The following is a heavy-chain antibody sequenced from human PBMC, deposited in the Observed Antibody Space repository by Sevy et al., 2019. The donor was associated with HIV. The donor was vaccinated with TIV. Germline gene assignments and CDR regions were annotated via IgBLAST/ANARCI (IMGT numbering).Heavy chain of an antibody. CDR2: ISSNGGST. Sequence: GGSLRLSCSASGFTFSSYAMHWVRQAPGKGLEYVSAISSNGGSTYYADSVKGRFTISRDNSKNTLYLQMSSLRAEDTAVYYCVKDQLDGDDGSGSYYMAFDIWGQGTMVTVSS. V-gene: IGHV3-64D*06. D-gene: IGHD3-10*01. J-gene: IGHJ3*02. CDR3: VKDQLDGDDGSGSYYMAFDI. CDR1: GFTFSSYA.